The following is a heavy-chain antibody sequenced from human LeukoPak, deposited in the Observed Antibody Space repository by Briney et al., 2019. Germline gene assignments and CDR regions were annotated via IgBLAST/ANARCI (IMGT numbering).Heavy chain of an antibody. CDR3: ASSDILTGYAPFDY. V-gene: IGHV4-59*01. D-gene: IGHD3-9*01. J-gene: IGHJ4*02. Sequence: SETLSLTCTVAGGSMSSYDGSWVRQPPGKGRGWGGYIYYSGSTNYNPSLKSRVTISVDTSKNQFSLKLSSVTAADTAVYYCASSDILTGYAPFDYWGQGTLVTVSS. CDR1: GGSMSSYD. CDR2: IYYSGST.